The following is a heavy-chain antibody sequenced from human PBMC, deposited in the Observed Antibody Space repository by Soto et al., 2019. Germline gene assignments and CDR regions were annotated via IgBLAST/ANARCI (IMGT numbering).Heavy chain of an antibody. Sequence: QVQLVQSGAEVKKPGASVKVSCKASGYSFTIYDIIWVRQATGQGLEWMGWMNPNRDNSGYAQKFQGRVTMTRNTSISTAYMELSSLRSEDTAVYYCARGRRQFAMGRGVIAKNHYMDVWGKGTTVIVSS. CDR1: GYSFTIYD. J-gene: IGHJ6*03. CDR3: ARGRRQFAMGRGVIAKNHYMDV. D-gene: IGHD3-10*01. CDR2: MNPNRDNS. V-gene: IGHV1-8*01.